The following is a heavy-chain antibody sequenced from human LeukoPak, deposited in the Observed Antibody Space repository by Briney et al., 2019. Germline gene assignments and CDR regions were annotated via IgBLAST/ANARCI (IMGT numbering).Heavy chain of an antibody. Sequence: SETLSLTCAVSGGSFSGYYWSWIRQPPGKGLEWIGEIIHSGSTNYNPSLKSRVTISVDTSKNQFSLKLSSVTAADTAVYYCARSTPSIAALDYWGQGTLVTVSS. CDR2: IIHSGST. J-gene: IGHJ4*02. V-gene: IGHV4-34*12. D-gene: IGHD6-6*01. CDR1: GGSFSGYY. CDR3: ARSTPSIAALDY.